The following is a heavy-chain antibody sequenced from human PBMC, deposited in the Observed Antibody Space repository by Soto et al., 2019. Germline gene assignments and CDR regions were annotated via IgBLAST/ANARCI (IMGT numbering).Heavy chain of an antibody. CDR2: ISFDGSNN. J-gene: IGHJ2*01. Sequence: QVQLVESGGGVVQPGRSLRLSCAASGFAFSSYGMHWVRQAPGKGLEWVAAISFDGSNNYYADSVKGRFTISRDNPKNTLYLQINSLRGEDTAVFYCAKDAEYSSGYYVNWHFDLWGRGTLVTVSS. CDR3: AKDAEYSSGYYVNWHFDL. V-gene: IGHV3-30*18. D-gene: IGHD6-19*01. CDR1: GFAFSSYG.